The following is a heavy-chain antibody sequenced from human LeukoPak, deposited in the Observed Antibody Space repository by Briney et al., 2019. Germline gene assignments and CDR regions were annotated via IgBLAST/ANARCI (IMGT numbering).Heavy chain of an antibody. V-gene: IGHV4-59*01. D-gene: IGHD6-13*01. J-gene: IGHJ5*02. CDR3: ARHLIAAADNWFDP. CDR1: GGSISSYY. CDR2: IYYNGNT. Sequence: SETLSLTCTVSGGSISSYYWSWIRQPPGKGLEWIGYIYYNGNTNYNPSLKSRVTLSVDTSKNQFSLKLSSVTAADTAVYYCARHLIAAADNWFDPWGQGTLVTVSS.